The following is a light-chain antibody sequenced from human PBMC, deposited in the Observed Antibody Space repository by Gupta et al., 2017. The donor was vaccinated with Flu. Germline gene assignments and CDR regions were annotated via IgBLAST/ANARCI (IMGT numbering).Light chain of an antibody. Sequence: EIVLTQSPATLSLSPGERATLSCRASQSVSTHLNWYQQRHGQAPRLLIYDASNRAQASIDRCSGSGVGTDFNITISSREPEDFEVYYCQQRRDRHPYFSFGHGTKVD. CDR2: DAS. CDR3: QQRRDRHPYFS. CDR1: QSVSTH. J-gene: IGKJ3*01. V-gene: IGKV3-11*01.